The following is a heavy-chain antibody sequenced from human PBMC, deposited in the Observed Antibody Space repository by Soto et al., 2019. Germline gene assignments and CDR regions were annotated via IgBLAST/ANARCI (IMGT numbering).Heavy chain of an antibody. V-gene: IGHV3-21*01. CDR1: GFTFSSYS. CDR3: AIGGAARYLYYYYYMDV. J-gene: IGHJ6*03. D-gene: IGHD6-6*01. CDR2: ISSSSSSYI. Sequence: PGGSLRLSCAASGFTFSSYSMNWVRQAPGKGLEWVSSISSSSSSYIYYADSVKGRFTISRDNAKNSLYLQMNSLRAEDTAVYYCAIGGAARYLYYYYYMDVWGKGLTVTVSS.